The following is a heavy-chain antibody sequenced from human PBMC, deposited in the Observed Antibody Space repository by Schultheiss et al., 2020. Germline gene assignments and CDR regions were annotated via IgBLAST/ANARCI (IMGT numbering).Heavy chain of an antibody. D-gene: IGHD6-19*01. Sequence: SLTFTFSGGSISSSSYYWGWIRQPPGKGLEWIGSIYYSGSTYYNPSLKSRVTISVDTSKNQFSLKLSSVTAADTAVYYCARAAGEYSSGWNWFDPWGQGTLVTVSS. J-gene: IGHJ5*02. CDR2: IYYSGST. CDR1: GGSISSSSYY. CDR3: ARAAGEYSSGWNWFDP. V-gene: IGHV4-39*01.